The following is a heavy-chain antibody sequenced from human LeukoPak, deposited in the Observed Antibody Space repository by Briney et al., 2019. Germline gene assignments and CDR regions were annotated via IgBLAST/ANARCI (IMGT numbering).Heavy chain of an antibody. CDR3: ARGPVGILTGYYRRLLAYYFDY. CDR1: GGSFSGYY. J-gene: IGHJ4*02. D-gene: IGHD3-9*01. Sequence: SETLSLTCAVYGGSFSGYYWSWIRQPPGKGLEWIGEMNHSGSTNYNPSLKSRVTISVDTSKNQFSLKLSSVTAADTAVYYCARGPVGILTGYYRRLLAYYFDYWGQGTLVTVSS. V-gene: IGHV4-34*01. CDR2: MNHSGST.